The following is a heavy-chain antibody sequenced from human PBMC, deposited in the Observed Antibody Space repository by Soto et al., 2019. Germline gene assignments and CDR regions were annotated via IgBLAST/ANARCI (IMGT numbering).Heavy chain of an antibody. D-gene: IGHD3-3*01. V-gene: IGHV3-43D*04. J-gene: IGHJ6*02. CDR2: ISWDGGST. CDR3: AKDMEANLNYDSWSGYYGTYLDAGMDV. Sequence: QPGGSLRLSCAASGFTFDDYAMHWVRQAPGKGLEWVSLISWDGGSTYYADSVKGRFTISRDNSKNSLYLQMNSLRAEDTALYYCAKDMEANLNYDSWSGYYGTYLDAGMDVLAQGTTVTVSS. CDR1: GFTFDDYA.